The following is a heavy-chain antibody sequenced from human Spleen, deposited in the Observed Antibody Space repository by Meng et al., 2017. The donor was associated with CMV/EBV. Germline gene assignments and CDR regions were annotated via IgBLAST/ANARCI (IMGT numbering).Heavy chain of an antibody. CDR3: AKPIPGSSSRAGFDH. CDR1: GFTFDDYA. CDR2: ISWNGATK. J-gene: IGHJ4*02. V-gene: IGHV3-9*01. Sequence: GGSLRLSCAASGFTFDDYAMYWVRQPPGKGLEWVSGISWNGATKAYADSVKGRFTISRDNSKNTLYLQMNSLRVEDTAVYYCAKPIPGSSSRAGFDHWGQGTLVTVSS. D-gene: IGHD2-2*01.